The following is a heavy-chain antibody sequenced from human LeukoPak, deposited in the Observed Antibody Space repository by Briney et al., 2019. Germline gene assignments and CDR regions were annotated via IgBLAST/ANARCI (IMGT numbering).Heavy chain of an antibody. J-gene: IGHJ6*03. D-gene: IGHD2-21*02. CDR2: IYYSGST. Sequence: SETLSLTCTVSGGSISSYYWSWIRQPPGKGLEWIGYIYYSGSTNYNPSLKSRATISVDTSKNQFSLKLSSVTAADTAVYYCARSCGGDCYSGYYYYYYYMDVWGKGTTVTVSS. V-gene: IGHV4-59*01. CDR1: GGSISSYY. CDR3: ARSCGGDCYSGYYYYYYYMDV.